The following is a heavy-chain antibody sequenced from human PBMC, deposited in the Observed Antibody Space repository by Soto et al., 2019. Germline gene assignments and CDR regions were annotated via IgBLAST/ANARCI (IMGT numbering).Heavy chain of an antibody. CDR1: GFTFSSYA. Sequence: EVQLLESGGGLVQPGGSLRLSCAASGFTFSSYAMSWVRQAPGKGLEWVSAISGSGGSTYYADSVKGRFTISRDNSKNTLYLQMNSLRAEDTAVYYCAKDGDWMTTVTTRYFDYWGQGTLVTVSS. CDR2: ISGSGGST. V-gene: IGHV3-23*01. J-gene: IGHJ4*02. D-gene: IGHD4-4*01. CDR3: AKDGDWMTTVTTRYFDY.